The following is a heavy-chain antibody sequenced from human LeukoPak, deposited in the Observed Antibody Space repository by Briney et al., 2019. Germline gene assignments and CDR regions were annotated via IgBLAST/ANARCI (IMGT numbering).Heavy chain of an antibody. CDR1: GSSFTSYW. J-gene: IGHJ4*02. CDR3: ARSSYGRTDVTPVPGNNFDI. CDR2: IYPGDSDT. V-gene: IGHV5-51*01. Sequence: GESLKISCKGSGSSFTSYWLGLVRQMPGKGLEWMGIIYPGDSDTRYRPSFQGQVRISADKSISTNYLQWSSLKASETAMSYCARSSYGRTDVTPVPGNNFDIGDQGTRVTVSS. D-gene: IGHD4-23*01.